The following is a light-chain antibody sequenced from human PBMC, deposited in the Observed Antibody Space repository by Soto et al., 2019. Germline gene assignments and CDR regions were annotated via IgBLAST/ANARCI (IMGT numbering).Light chain of an antibody. J-gene: IGKJ4*01. Sequence: EIVLTQSPGTLSLSPGERATLSCRASQSVSGSYLAWYQQKPGQAPRLLIYGASSRATGIQDKFSGSGSGTDFTLTISRLEPEDFAVYYCQQYGSSPLTFGGGTKVEIK. V-gene: IGKV3-20*01. CDR3: QQYGSSPLT. CDR1: QSVSGSY. CDR2: GAS.